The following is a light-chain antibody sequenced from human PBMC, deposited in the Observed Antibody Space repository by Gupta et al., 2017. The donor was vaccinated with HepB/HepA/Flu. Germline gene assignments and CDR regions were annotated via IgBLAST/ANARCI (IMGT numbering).Light chain of an antibody. CDR2: GAS. V-gene: IGKV3-15*01. CDR3: QQDYLRPLT. CDR1: QSVYNS. J-gene: IGKJ4*01. Sequence: IVMTQSPASLSVSPGERATLSCRASQSVYNSLAWYQQKPGQPPRILIYGASTRATAIPARFSGSGSGTEFTLTISSLQSEDFAVYYCQQDYLRPLTFGGGTKVEIK.